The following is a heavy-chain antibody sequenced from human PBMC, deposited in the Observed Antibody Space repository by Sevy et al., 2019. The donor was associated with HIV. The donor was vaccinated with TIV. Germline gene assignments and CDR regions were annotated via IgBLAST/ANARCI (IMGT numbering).Heavy chain of an antibody. V-gene: IGHV1-24*01. J-gene: IGHJ4*02. D-gene: IGHD3-22*01. CDR1: GYTLTELS. CDR3: STTSDYYDSSGYPFDY. Sequence: ASVKVSCKVSGYTLTELSMHWVRQAPGKGLEWMATFDPEDGETIYAQKFQGRVTITEDTSTDTAYMELSSLRSEDTAVYYCSTTSDYYDSSGYPFDYWGQGTLVTVSS. CDR2: FDPEDGET.